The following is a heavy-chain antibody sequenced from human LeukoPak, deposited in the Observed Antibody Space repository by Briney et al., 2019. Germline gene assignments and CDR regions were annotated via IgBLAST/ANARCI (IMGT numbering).Heavy chain of an antibody. Sequence: GGSLRLSCAASGFIFSDFYMSWIRQAPGKGLEWVSYISDSGSTIYYADSVRGRFAISRDNAKNSLYLQMNSLRAEDTAVYYCAELGITMIGGVWGKGTTVTISS. V-gene: IGHV3-11*04. J-gene: IGHJ6*04. CDR2: ISDSGSTI. CDR1: GFIFSDFY. CDR3: AELGITMIGGV. D-gene: IGHD3-10*02.